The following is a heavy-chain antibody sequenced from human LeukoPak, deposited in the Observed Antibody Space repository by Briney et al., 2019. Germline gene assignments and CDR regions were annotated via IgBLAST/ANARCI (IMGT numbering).Heavy chain of an antibody. CDR1: GGTFSSYT. J-gene: IGHJ4*02. V-gene: IGHV1-69*02. CDR2: IIPILGIA. CDR3: ARGARPNYDFWSGHPYYFDY. Sequence: SVKVSCKASGGTFSSYTISWVRQAPGQGLEWMGRIIPILGIANYAQKFQGRVTITADKSTSTAYMALSSLRSEDTAVYYCARGARPNYDFWSGHPYYFDYWGQGTLVTVSS. D-gene: IGHD3-3*01.